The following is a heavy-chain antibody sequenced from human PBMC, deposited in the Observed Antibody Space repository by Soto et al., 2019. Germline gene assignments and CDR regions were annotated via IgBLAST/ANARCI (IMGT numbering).Heavy chain of an antibody. CDR3: AKSGGNPAP. Sequence: EVQLLESGGGLVQPGGSLRLSCAASGFTFSSYAMSWVRQAPGKGLEWVSAISRSGGSTYYVDSVKGRFTTSRDNSQNTLYLQMNTLRAEDTAVYYYAKSGGNPAPWGQGTMFTVSS. V-gene: IGHV3-23*01. J-gene: IGHJ5*02. D-gene: IGHD4-4*01. CDR1: GFTFSSYA. CDR2: ISRSGGST.